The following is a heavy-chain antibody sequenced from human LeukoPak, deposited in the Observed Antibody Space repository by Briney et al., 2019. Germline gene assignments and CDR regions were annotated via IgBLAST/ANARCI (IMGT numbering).Heavy chain of an antibody. D-gene: IGHD5-18*01. CDR3: AHVLDTARGVMDY. J-gene: IGHJ4*02. Sequence: LPGGSLRLSCAASGFTFSNYAMSWVRPAPGKGLEWVSTISGGGGTTYYADSVKGRFTISRDNSKNTLYLQMNSLRAEDTAAYYCAHVLDTARGVMDYWGQGTLVTVSS. CDR2: ISGGGGTT. V-gene: IGHV3-23*01. CDR1: GFTFSNYA.